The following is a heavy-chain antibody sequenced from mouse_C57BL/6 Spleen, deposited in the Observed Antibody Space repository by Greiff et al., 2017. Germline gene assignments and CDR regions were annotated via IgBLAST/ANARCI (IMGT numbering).Heavy chain of an antibody. CDR3: ARGGSNYGG. D-gene: IGHD2-5*01. Sequence: VQLQQPGTELVMPGASVKLSCKASGYTFTSYWMHWVKQRPGQGLEWIGKINPCDGGTSYNKKFKSKATLTVDKSSSPAYMQLSSLTSEDSAVYACARGGSNYGGWGKGTTLTVSS. CDR1: GYTFTSYW. V-gene: IGHV1-53*01. CDR2: INPCDGGT. J-gene: IGHJ2*01.